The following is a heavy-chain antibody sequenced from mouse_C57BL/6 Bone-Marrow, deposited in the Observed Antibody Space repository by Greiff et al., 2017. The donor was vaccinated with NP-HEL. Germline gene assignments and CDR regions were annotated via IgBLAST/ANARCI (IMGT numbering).Heavy chain of an antibody. CDR1: GFTFSSYG. D-gene: IGHD1-1*01. Sequence: EVNLVESGGDLVKPGGSLKLSCAASGFTFSSYGMSWVRQTPDKRLEWVATISSGGSYTYYPDSVKGRFTISRDNAKNTLYLQMSSLKSEDTAMYYCARPDYYGSSPFAYWGQGTLVTVSA. CDR2: ISSGGSYT. V-gene: IGHV5-6*01. J-gene: IGHJ3*01. CDR3: ARPDYYGSSPFAY.